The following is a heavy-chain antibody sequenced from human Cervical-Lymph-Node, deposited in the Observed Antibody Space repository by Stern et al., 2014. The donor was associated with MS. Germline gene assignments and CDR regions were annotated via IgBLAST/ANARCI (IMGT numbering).Heavy chain of an antibody. D-gene: IGHD6-19*01. Sequence: VQLVESGAEVKKPGASVKVSCKTSGYAFSSYGISWVRQAPGQGLEWMGWISPYSGIAHYAQRFQGRVTMATDTSTSTAYMELRSLVSDDTAVYFCAAWLDTGYNWFDPWGQGTLVTVSS. J-gene: IGHJ5*02. CDR3: AAWLDTGYNWFDP. V-gene: IGHV1-18*01. CDR1: GYAFSSYG. CDR2: ISPYSGIA.